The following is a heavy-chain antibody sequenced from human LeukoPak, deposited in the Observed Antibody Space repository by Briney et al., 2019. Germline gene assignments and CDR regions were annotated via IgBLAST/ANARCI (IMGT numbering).Heavy chain of an antibody. V-gene: IGHV1-2*02. J-gene: IGHJ4*02. Sequence: ASVKASCKASGYNFGDYYMHWVRQAPGQGLEWMGWIHPKSGGTRYVQEFQDRVSMTRDTSISTLYMELNSLRSDDTAVYYCAREGIELDYYDAFDYWGQGALVTVSS. CDR2: IHPKSGGT. CDR3: AREGIELDYYDAFDY. CDR1: GYNFGDYY. D-gene: IGHD3-3*01.